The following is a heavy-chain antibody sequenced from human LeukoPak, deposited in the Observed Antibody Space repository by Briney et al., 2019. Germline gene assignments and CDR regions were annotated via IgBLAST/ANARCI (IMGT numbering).Heavy chain of an antibody. CDR3: AKARGPYSSSSLSFDY. D-gene: IGHD6-6*01. J-gene: IGHJ4*02. CDR1: GFTFSSYA. V-gene: IGHV3-23*01. CDR2: ISGSGGST. Sequence: PGGSLRLSCAASGFTFSSYAMSWVRQAPGKGLEWVSSISGSGGSTYYADSVKGRFTISRDNSKKTLYLQMNSLRAEDTAVYYCAKARGPYSSSSLSFDYWGQGTLVTVSS.